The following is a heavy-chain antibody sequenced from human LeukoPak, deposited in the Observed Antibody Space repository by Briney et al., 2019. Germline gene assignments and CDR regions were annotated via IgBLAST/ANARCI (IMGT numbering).Heavy chain of an antibody. CDR2: INHSGST. D-gene: IGHD6-6*01. J-gene: IGHJ4*02. Sequence: SETLSLTCAVYGGSFSGYYWSWIRQPPGKGLEWIGEINHSGSTNYNPSLKSQVTISVDTSKNQFSLKLSSVTAADTAVYYCARRRAARRTFDYWGQGTLVTVSS. V-gene: IGHV4-34*01. CDR3: ARRRAARRTFDY. CDR1: GGSFSGYY.